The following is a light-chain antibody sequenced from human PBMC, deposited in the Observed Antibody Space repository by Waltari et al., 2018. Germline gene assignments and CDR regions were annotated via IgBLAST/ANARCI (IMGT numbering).Light chain of an antibody. J-gene: IGLJ3*02. Sequence: QSALTQPRSVSGSPGQSVTISCPGTSSDVGGYNYVSWYQQHPGKAPKLRIYDVSKRPSGVPDRFSGSKAGNTASLTISGLQAEDEADYYCCSYAGSYTWVFGGGTKLTVL. CDR2: DVS. CDR1: SSDVGGYNY. V-gene: IGLV2-11*01. CDR3: CSYAGSYTWV.